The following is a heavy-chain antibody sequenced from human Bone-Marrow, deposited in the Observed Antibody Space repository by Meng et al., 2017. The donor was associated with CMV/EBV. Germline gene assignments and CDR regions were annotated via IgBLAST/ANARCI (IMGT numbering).Heavy chain of an antibody. Sequence: QVHTVQSWAEVKKPGASLKGSCKASGYTFTGYYMHWVRQAPGQGLEWMGWINPNSGGTNYAQKFQGRVTMTRDTSISTAYMELSRLRSDDTAVYYCARGRIPAIPLDYWGQGTLVTVSS. D-gene: IGHD2-2*01. CDR2: INPNSGGT. CDR3: ARGRIPAIPLDY. J-gene: IGHJ4*02. CDR1: GYTFTGYY. V-gene: IGHV1-2*02.